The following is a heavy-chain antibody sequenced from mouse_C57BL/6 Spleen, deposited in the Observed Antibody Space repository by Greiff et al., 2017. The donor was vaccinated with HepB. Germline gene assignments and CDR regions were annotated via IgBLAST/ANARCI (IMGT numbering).Heavy chain of an antibody. J-gene: IGHJ1*03. CDR3: TRVIATVVDRYFDV. CDR2: ISSGGDYI. CDR1: GFTFSSYA. V-gene: IGHV5-9-1*02. D-gene: IGHD1-1*01. Sequence: EVHLVESGAGLVKPGGSLKLSCAASGFTFSSYAMSWVRQTPEKRLEWVAYISSGGDYIYYADKVKGRFTLSRDNDRNTLYLQMSSLKSEDTAMYYCTRVIATVVDRYFDVWGTGTTVTVSA.